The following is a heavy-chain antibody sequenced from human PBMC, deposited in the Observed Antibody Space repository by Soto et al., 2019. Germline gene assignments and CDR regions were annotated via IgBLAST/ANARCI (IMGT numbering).Heavy chain of an antibody. V-gene: IGHV4-34*01. J-gene: IGHJ6*02. CDR3: VRGRDFCSGTSECCMDG. D-gene: IGHD3-3*01. CDR1: GGSFSGYY. Sequence: PSETLSLTCAVYGGSFSGYYWSWIRQPPGKGLEWIGEINHSGSTNYNPSLKSRVTISVDTSKNQFSLKLSSVTAADTAVYYFVRGRDFCSGTSECCMDGWGQVTAV. CDR2: INHSGST.